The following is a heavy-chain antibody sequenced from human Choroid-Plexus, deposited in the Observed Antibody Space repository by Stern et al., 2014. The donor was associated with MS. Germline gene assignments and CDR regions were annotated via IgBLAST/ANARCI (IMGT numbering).Heavy chain of an antibody. D-gene: IGHD1-26*01. CDR3: AHRSTSVAGAWAS. CDR1: GFSLTTSGVG. J-gene: IGHJ5*02. Sequence: LVQSGPTLVKPTQTLTLTCDFSGFSLTTSGVGVGWIRQPPGKALEWLALLYWDDEKRYSPSLKNRLSIITDTTKNQVVLTMTNMDPVDTGTYYCAHRSTSVAGAWASWGQGILVVVSS. CDR2: LYWDDEK. V-gene: IGHV2-5*02.